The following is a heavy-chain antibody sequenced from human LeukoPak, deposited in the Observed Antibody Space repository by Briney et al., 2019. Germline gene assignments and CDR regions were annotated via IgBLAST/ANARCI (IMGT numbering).Heavy chain of an antibody. Sequence: PGGSLRLSCAASGFTLSSYWLHWVRQAPGKGLVWVSRISDADGSIADYADSVRGRFTISRDTAKNTLYLEMNSLGAGDTAVYYCARDLSGYSDYWGQGTLVTVSS. D-gene: IGHD2-15*01. V-gene: IGHV3-74*01. CDR2: ISDADGSIA. CDR3: ARDLSGYSDY. CDR1: GFTLSSYW. J-gene: IGHJ4*02.